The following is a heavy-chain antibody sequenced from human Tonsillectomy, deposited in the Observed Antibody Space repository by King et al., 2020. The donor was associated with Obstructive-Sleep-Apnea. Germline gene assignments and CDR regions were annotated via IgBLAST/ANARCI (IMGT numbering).Heavy chain of an antibody. J-gene: IGHJ3*02. V-gene: IGHV4-39*07. CDR1: GGSISSSSYY. Sequence: LQLQESGPGLVKPSETLSLTCTVSGGSISSSSYYWGWIRQPPGKGLEWIGSIYYSGSTYYNPSLKSRVTISVDTSKNQFSLKLSSVTAADTAVYYCARDFLCGGDCFNAFDIWGQATMVTVSS. D-gene: IGHD2-21*02. CDR2: IYYSGST. CDR3: ARDFLCGGDCFNAFDI.